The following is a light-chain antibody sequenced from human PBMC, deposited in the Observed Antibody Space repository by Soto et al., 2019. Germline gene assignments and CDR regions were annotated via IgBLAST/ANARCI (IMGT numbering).Light chain of an antibody. CDR2: GAS. Sequence: ENGLKQSPGALSLSPGERATLSCRVSQSVTSNYIAWYQQKPGQAPRLLIYGASSRATGIPDRFSGSGSGTDFTLTISRLEPADFAVYYCQRYGSSRPWTFGQGTMVDIK. J-gene: IGKJ1*01. V-gene: IGKV3-20*01. CDR1: QSVTSNY. CDR3: QRYGSSRPWT.